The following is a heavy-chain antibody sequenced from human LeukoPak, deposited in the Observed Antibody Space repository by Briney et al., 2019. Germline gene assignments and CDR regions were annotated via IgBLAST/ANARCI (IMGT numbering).Heavy chain of an antibody. CDR1: GYSISSGYF. V-gene: IGHV4-38-2*02. Sequence: PSEALSLTCTVSGYSISSGYFWGWIRQPPGKGLEWIGSFYHSESTYYNPSLKSRVTISVDTSANQFSLKLNSVTAADTAVYYCARGVGYYHYYYYLDVWGNGTTVTVSS. D-gene: IGHD2-21*01. CDR3: ARGVGYYHYYYYLDV. J-gene: IGHJ6*03. CDR2: FYHSEST.